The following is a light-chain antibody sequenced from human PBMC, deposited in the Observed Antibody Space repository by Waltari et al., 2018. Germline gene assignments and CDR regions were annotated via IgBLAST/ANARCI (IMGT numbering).Light chain of an antibody. CDR2: EVI. V-gene: IGLV2-23*02. CDR1: SSDVGFYNL. J-gene: IGLJ3*02. Sequence: QSALTQPASVSGSPGQSITISCTGTSSDVGFYNLVSWYQQHPDKAPKLIVYEVIERSSVVSSRFSGSKSGNTASLTISGLQAEDEADYCCCSYAGRNIWVFGGGTKLTVL. CDR3: CSYAGRNIWV.